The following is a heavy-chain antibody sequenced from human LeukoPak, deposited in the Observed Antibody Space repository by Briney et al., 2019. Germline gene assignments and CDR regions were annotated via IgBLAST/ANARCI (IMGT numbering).Heavy chain of an antibody. CDR2: ISSSSSYI. J-gene: IGHJ3*02. CDR1: GFTFSTYR. V-gene: IGHV3-21*01. CDR3: ARSLEAGRSDAFDI. D-gene: IGHD1-26*01. Sequence: GGSLRLSCAASGFTFSTYRMNWVRQAPGKGLEWVSSISSSSSYIYYADSVKGRFTISRDNAKNSLYLQMNSLRAEDTAVYYCARSLEAGRSDAFDIWGQGTMVTVSS.